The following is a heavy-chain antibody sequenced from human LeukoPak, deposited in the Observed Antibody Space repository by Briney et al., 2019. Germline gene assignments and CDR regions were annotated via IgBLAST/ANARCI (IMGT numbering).Heavy chain of an antibody. CDR2: ISYDGSNK. Sequence: GGSLRLSCAASGFTFSSYAMHWVRQAPGKGLGWVAVISYDGSNKYYADSVKGRFTISRDNSKNTLYLQMNSLRAEDTAVYYCARDHAWVVATRLNYYGMDVWGQGTTVTVSS. CDR3: ARDHAWVVATRLNYYGMDV. V-gene: IGHV3-30-3*01. J-gene: IGHJ6*02. D-gene: IGHD2-15*01. CDR1: GFTFSSYA.